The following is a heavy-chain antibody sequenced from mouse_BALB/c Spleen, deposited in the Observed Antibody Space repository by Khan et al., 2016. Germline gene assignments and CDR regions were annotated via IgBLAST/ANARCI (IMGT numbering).Heavy chain of an antibody. V-gene: IGHV5-6-3*01. CDR3: ARENCRYYVDY. CDR1: GFTFSTYG. Sequence: EVELVESGGGLVQPGGSLKISCAASGFTFSTYGMSWVRQTPDKRLELVATINSNGGSTYYPDSVKGRFTISRDNAKNTLYLQMISLKAEDTAVYYCARENCRYYVDYGGQGTTLTVSS. D-gene: IGHD2-14*01. J-gene: IGHJ2*01. CDR2: INSNGGST.